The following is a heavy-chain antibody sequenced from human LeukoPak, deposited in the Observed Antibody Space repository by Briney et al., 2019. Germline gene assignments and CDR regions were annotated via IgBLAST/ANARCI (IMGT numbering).Heavy chain of an antibody. V-gene: IGHV3-21*01. J-gene: IGHJ4*02. D-gene: IGHD3-22*01. Sequence: PGGSLRLSCAASGFTFSSYSMNWVRQAPGKGLEWVSSISSSSSYIYYADSVKGRFTISRDNAKNSLYLQMNSLRAEDTAVYYCARDGSGYYDSSGYPDYWGQGTLVTVSS. CDR1: GFTFSSYS. CDR2: ISSSSSYI. CDR3: ARDGSGYYDSSGYPDY.